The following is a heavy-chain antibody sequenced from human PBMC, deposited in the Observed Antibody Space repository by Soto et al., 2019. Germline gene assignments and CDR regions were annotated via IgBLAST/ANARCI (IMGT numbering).Heavy chain of an antibody. D-gene: IGHD3-10*01. Sequence: GGSVRLSCAASGFTFSSYGMHWVRQAPGKGLEWVAVISYDGSNKYYADSVKGRFTISRDNSKNTLYLQMNSLRAEDTAVYYCARDPYYYASGSSPGVYNWFDPWGQGTLVTVSS. V-gene: IGHV3-30*03. J-gene: IGHJ5*02. CDR2: ISYDGSNK. CDR1: GFTFSSYG. CDR3: ARDPYYYASGSSPGVYNWFDP.